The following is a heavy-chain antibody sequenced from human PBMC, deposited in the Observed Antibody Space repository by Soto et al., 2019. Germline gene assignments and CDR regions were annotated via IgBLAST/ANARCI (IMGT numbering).Heavy chain of an antibody. D-gene: IGHD3-9*01. CDR1: GFTFSSYE. J-gene: IGHJ6*02. V-gene: IGHV3-48*03. CDR2: ISSSGTT. Sequence: GGSLRRSCAASGFTFSSYEMNWVRQAPGKVLEWVSYISSSGTTYYADSVRGRFTVSRDDSKNTLFLHMNSLRADDTAVYYCARDWSKFSYNYPYYFAMDAWGQGTTVTVSS. CDR3: ARDWSKFSYNYPYYFAMDA.